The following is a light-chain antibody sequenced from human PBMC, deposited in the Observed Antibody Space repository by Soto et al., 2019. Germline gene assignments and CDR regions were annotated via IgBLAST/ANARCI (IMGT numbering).Light chain of an antibody. Sequence: DIQMTQYPSSLSASVGDRVTITCRASQSISSYFNWYPHKPGKAPMLLISAASSLQSAVPSRFSGSGSGTEFTLTISSLQPEDFATDYCQLSYSTPPWTFGQGTKVDIK. CDR2: AAS. CDR3: QLSYSTPPWT. CDR1: QSISSY. V-gene: IGKV1-39*01. J-gene: IGKJ1*01.